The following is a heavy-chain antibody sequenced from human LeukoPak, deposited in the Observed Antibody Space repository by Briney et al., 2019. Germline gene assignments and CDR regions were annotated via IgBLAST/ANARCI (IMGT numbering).Heavy chain of an antibody. CDR1: GYTLTELS. D-gene: IGHD3-3*01. J-gene: IGHJ3*02. CDR2: FDPEDGET. V-gene: IGHV1-24*01. CDR3: ATAPPLITIFGVVIIGAFDI. Sequence: ASVKVSCKVSGYTLTELSMHWVRQAPGKGLEWMGGFDPEDGETIYAQKFQGRVTMTEDTSTDTAYMELSSLRSEDTAVYYCATAPPLITIFGVVIIGAFDIWGQGTMVTVSS.